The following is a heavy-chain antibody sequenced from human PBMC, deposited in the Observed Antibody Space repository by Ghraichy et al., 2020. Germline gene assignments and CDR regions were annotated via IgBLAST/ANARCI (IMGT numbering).Heavy chain of an antibody. CDR2: ISGSGSST. CDR1: GFTFSSSA. CDR3: AKGAGYNSWRNWFDP. V-gene: IGHV3-23*01. D-gene: IGHD5-24*01. Sequence: GGSLRLSCAASGFTFSSSAMSWVRQAPGKGLEWVSTISGSGSSTYYADSVKGRFTISRDNSKNTLYLQMNSLRAEDTAVYYCAKGAGYNSWRNWFDPWGQGTLVTVSS. J-gene: IGHJ5*02.